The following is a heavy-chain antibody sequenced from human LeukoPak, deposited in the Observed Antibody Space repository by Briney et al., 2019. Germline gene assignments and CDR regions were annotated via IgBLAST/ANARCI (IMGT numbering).Heavy chain of an antibody. CDR3: ARWSLYCSGGSCYSLSNYYGMDV. J-gene: IGHJ6*02. Sequence: GGSLRLSCAASGFTFSSYWMSWVRQAPGKGLEWVANIKQDGSEKYYVDSVKGRFTISRDNAKNSLYLQMNSLRAEDTAVYYCARWSLYCSGGSCYSLSNYYGMDVWGQGTTVTISS. CDR1: GFTFSSYW. CDR2: IKQDGSEK. V-gene: IGHV3-7*01. D-gene: IGHD2-15*01.